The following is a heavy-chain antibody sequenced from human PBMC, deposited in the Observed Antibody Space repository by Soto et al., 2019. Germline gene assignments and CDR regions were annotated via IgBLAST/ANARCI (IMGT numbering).Heavy chain of an antibody. D-gene: IGHD1-26*01. Sequence: QVQLVESGGGVVQPGKSLRLSCAASGFTFSSYGMHWVRQAPGKGLEWVAVMWYDGSNKYYADSVKGRFTISRDNSKNTLYLQMNSLRAEDTAVYYCAGAGGSYSGSYLGYWGQGTLVTVSS. V-gene: IGHV3-33*01. CDR3: AGAGGSYSGSYLGY. J-gene: IGHJ4*02. CDR1: GFTFSSYG. CDR2: MWYDGSNK.